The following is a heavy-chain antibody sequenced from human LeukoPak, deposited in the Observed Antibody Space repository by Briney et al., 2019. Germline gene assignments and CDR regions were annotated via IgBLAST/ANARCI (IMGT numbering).Heavy chain of an antibody. CDR2: MNPNSGNT. Sequence: ASVKVSCKAFGYTFTSSDINWVRQATGQGLEWMGWMNPNSGNTGYAQKFQGRVTMTRNTSISTAYMELSSLRSEDTPVYYWGGRPRYCSGGSCYRGGGFDYRGQGTLVTVSS. J-gene: IGHJ4*02. V-gene: IGHV1-8*01. CDR1: GYTFTSSD. CDR3: GGRPRYCSGGSCYRGGGFDY. D-gene: IGHD2-15*01.